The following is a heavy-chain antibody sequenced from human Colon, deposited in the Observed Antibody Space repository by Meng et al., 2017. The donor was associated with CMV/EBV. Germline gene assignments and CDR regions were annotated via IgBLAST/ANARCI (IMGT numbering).Heavy chain of an antibody. CDR1: GYPFTSYY. J-gene: IGHJ4*02. D-gene: IGHD4-23*01. Sequence: ASVKVSCKASGYPFTSYYMHWVRQAPGQGLEWMGYINPNRRDTNYAQRFLGRVTMTSDTAISTVYLDLKTLRSNDTAVYYCARDTISNSRAFYFEFWGQGSLVTVSS. V-gene: IGHV1-2*02. CDR3: ARDTISNSRAFYFEF. CDR2: INPNRRDT.